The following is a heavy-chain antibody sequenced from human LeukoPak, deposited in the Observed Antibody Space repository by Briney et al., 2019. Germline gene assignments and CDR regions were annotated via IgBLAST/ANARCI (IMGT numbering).Heavy chain of an antibody. J-gene: IGHJ4*02. CDR3: ARRSIAAAGFDY. Sequence: SETLSLTCAVYGGSFSGYYWSWIRKPPRKGLEWIGEIYHSGSTNYNPSLKSRVTISVDKSKNQFSLKLSSVTAADTAVYYCARRSIAAAGFDYWGQGTLVTVSS. D-gene: IGHD6-13*01. CDR1: GGSFSGYY. V-gene: IGHV4-34*01. CDR2: IYHSGST.